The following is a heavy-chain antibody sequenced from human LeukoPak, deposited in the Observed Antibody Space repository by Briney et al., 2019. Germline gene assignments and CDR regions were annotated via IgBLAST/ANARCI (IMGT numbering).Heavy chain of an antibody. V-gene: IGHV3-48*03. Sequence: GGSLRLSCAASGFTFSSHEMNWVRQAPGKGLEWVSYISSSGSTIYYADSVKGRFTISRDNAKNSLYLQMNSLRAEDTAVYYCARDSSSWYYYYYGMDVWGQGTTVTVSS. J-gene: IGHJ6*02. D-gene: IGHD6-13*01. CDR1: GFTFSSHE. CDR3: ARDSSSWYYYYYGMDV. CDR2: ISSSGSTI.